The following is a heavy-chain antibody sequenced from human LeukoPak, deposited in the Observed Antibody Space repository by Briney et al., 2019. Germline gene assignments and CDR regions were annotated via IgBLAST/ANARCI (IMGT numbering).Heavy chain of an antibody. J-gene: IGHJ4*02. V-gene: IGHV3-20*04. CDR2: INWNGGST. D-gene: IGHD5-18*01. Sequence: GGSLRLSCAASGFTFDDYCMSWVRQAPGKGLEWVSGINWNGGSTGYADSVKGRFTISRDNAKNSLYMQMNSLRAEDTALYYCARDNSYGYDYWGQGILVTVSS. CDR3: ARDNSYGYDY. CDR1: GFTFDDYC.